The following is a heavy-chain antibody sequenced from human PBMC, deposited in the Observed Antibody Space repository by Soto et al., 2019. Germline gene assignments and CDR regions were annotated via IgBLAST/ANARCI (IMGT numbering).Heavy chain of an antibody. CDR1: GASISSNNW. J-gene: IGHJ4*02. Sequence: QVQLQESGPGLVKPSGTLSLTCVVSGASISSNNWWSWVRPPPGKGLEWIGEIYHSGTTSYNPSLKSRVTMSVDKSKNQFSLKVTSVTAADTAVYFCAKDGSGHPYYSDNWGQGTLVTVSS. CDR2: IYHSGTT. CDR3: AKDGSGHPYYSDN. D-gene: IGHD2-15*01. V-gene: IGHV4-4*02.